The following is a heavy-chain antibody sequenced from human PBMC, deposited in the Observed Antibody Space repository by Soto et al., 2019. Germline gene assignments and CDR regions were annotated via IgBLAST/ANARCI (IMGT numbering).Heavy chain of an antibody. V-gene: IGHV1-69*13. CDR1: GGTFSSYA. J-gene: IGHJ5*02. CDR3: ARDQRRSSPKPTYNWFDP. D-gene: IGHD6-13*01. Sequence: GASVKVSCKASGGTFSSYAISWVRQAPGQGLEWMGGIIPIFGTANYAQKFQGRVTITADESTSTAYMELSSLRSEDTAVYYCARDQRRSSPKPTYNWFDPWGQGTLVTVS. CDR2: IIPIFGTA.